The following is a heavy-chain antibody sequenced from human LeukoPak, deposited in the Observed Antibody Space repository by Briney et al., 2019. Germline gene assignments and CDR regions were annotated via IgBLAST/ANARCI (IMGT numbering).Heavy chain of an antibody. CDR1: GFTFSGYN. CDR3: ASSIVTMVRGVKKTDY. CDR2: ISTSSNYI. J-gene: IGHJ4*02. Sequence: GGSLRLSCAGSGFTFSGYNMNWVRQAPGKGLEWVSSISTSSNYIYYADSVKGRFTISRDNAKNSLYLQMNSLRAEDTAVYYCASSIVTMVRGVKKTDYWGQGTLVTVSS. D-gene: IGHD3-10*01. V-gene: IGHV3-21*01.